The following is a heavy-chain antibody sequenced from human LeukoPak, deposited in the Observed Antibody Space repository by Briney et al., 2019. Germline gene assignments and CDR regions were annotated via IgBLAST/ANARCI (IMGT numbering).Heavy chain of an antibody. CDR3: ASGFLDDFWSGHF. CDR2: IKYDGSEK. Sequence: GGSLRLSCAASGFSFSTHWMSWVRLAPGKGPEWVANIKYDGSEKYYVDSVKGRFTISRDNAKTSLYLHMNSLRAEDTAVYYCASGFLDDFWSGHFWGPGTLVTVSS. D-gene: IGHD3-3*01. J-gene: IGHJ4*02. V-gene: IGHV3-7*01. CDR1: GFSFSTHW.